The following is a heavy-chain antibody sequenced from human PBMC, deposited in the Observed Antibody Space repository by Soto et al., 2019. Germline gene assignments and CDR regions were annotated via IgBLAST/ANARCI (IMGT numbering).Heavy chain of an antibody. CDR1: GFTFSSYA. V-gene: IGHV3-23*01. Sequence: GGSLRLSCAASGFTFSSYAMSWVRQAPGKGLEWVSAISGSGGSTYYADSVKGRFTISRDNSKNTLYLQMNSLRAEDTSVYYCAKAPKILLWFGELLFYFDYWGQGALVTVSS. D-gene: IGHD3-10*01. CDR3: AKAPKILLWFGELLFYFDY. J-gene: IGHJ4*02. CDR2: ISGSGGST.